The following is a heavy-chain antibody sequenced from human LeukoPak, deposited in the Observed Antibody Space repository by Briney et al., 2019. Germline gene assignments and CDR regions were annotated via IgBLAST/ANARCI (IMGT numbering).Heavy chain of an antibody. CDR3: AKDISIAVAGTWVDY. J-gene: IGHJ4*02. V-gene: IGHV3-48*04. CDR1: GFTFSSFS. CDR2: ISSSSSII. Sequence: QAGGSLRLSCAASGFTFSSFSMNWVRQAPGKGLEWVSYISSSSSIIYYADSVKGRFTISRDNAKNSLYLQMNSLRAEDTALYYCAKDISIAVAGTWVDYWGQGTLVTVSS. D-gene: IGHD6-19*01.